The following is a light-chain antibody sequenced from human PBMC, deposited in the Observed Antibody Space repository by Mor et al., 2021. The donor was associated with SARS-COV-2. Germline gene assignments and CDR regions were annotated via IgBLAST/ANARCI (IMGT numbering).Light chain of an antibody. CDR3: SSYTSSSTLDVV. CDR1: SSDVGDYNY. CDR2: DVS. J-gene: IGLJ2*01. V-gene: IGLV2-14*03. Sequence: SSDVGDYNYVSWYQQHPGKAPKLMIYDVSNRPSGVSNRFSGSKSGNTASLTISGLQAEDEADYYCSSYTSSSTLDVVFGGGT.